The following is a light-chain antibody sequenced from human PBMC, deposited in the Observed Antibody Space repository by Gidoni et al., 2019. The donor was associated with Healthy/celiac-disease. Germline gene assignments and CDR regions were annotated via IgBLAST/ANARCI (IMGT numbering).Light chain of an antibody. CDR1: QRVLYSSNNKNY. Sequence: DIVMTQSPDSLAVSLVERATINCKSSQRVLYSSNNKNYLAWYQQKPGQPAKLLIYWASTRASGVPERFSGSGSGTDFTLTISSLQAEDVAVYYCQQYYSTPPTFGQGTKVEIK. J-gene: IGKJ1*01. CDR3: QQYYSTPPT. V-gene: IGKV4-1*01. CDR2: WAS.